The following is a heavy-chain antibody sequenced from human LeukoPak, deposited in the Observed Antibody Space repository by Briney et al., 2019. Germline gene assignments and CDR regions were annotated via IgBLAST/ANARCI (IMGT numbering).Heavy chain of an antibody. CDR2: IYYSGST. CDR3: ARPDYDFWSGPTVWFDP. J-gene: IGHJ5*02. V-gene: IGHV4-59*01. D-gene: IGHD3-3*01. Sequence: SETLSLTCTVSGGSISSYYWSWIRQPPGKGLEWIGYIYYSGSTNYNPSLKSRVTISVDTSKNQFSLKLSSVTAADTAVYYCARPDYDFWSGPTVWFDPWGQGTLVTVSS. CDR1: GGSISSYY.